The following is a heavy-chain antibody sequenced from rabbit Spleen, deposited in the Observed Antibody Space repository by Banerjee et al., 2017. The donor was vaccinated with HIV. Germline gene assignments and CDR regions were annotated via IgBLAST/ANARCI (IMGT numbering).Heavy chain of an antibody. V-gene: IGHV1S45*01. Sequence: QEQLVESGGGLVQPGASLTLTCIASGVSFSDSSYMCWVRQAPGKGLEWIACIEAGSSGFTYFASWAKGRFTISKTSSTTVTLRMTSLTAADTATYFCARDLVGVIGWNFYLWGPGTLVTVS. CDR2: IEAGSSGFT. D-gene: IGHD1-1*01. CDR1: GVSFSDSSY. J-gene: IGHJ4*01. CDR3: ARDLVGVIGWNFYL.